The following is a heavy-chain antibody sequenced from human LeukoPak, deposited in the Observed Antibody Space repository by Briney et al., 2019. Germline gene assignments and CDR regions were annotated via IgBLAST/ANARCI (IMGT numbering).Heavy chain of an antibody. CDR1: GYTFTSYG. Sequence: ASVKVSCKASGYTFTSYGISWVRQAPGQGLEWMGWISAYNGNTNYAQKLQGRVTMTTDTSTSTAYMELRSLRSDDTAVYYCARNPGLGVVVAIYYFDYWGQGTLVTVSS. J-gene: IGHJ4*02. V-gene: IGHV1-18*01. CDR2: ISAYNGNT. D-gene: IGHD2-15*01. CDR3: ARNPGLGVVVAIYYFDY.